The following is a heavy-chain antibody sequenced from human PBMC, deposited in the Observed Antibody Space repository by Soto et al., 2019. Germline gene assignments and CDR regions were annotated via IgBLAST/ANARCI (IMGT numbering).Heavy chain of an antibody. CDR1: GGSISSYY. Sequence: PSETLSLTCTVSGGSISSYYWSWIRQPPGKGLEWIGYIYYSGSTNYNPSLKSRVTISVDTSKNQFSLKLSSVTAADTAVYYCAGRYGDYFDYSGQGTLVTVSS. CDR2: IYYSGST. V-gene: IGHV4-59*08. CDR3: AGRYGDYFDY. D-gene: IGHD4-17*01. J-gene: IGHJ4*02.